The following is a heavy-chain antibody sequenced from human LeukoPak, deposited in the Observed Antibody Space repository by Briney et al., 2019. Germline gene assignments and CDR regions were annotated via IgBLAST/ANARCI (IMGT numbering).Heavy chain of an antibody. Sequence: GGSLKLSCAASGFTFRSYWIHWVRQAPGKGLVWVSLISNDGCTTKYADSVKGRFTTSRDNAKNTLYLQMNSLRAEDTAVYYCARRTGFGELHFWGQGTMVTVSS. D-gene: IGHD3-10*01. CDR3: ARRTGFGELHF. J-gene: IGHJ3*01. CDR2: ISNDGCTT. V-gene: IGHV3-74*03. CDR1: GFTFRSYW.